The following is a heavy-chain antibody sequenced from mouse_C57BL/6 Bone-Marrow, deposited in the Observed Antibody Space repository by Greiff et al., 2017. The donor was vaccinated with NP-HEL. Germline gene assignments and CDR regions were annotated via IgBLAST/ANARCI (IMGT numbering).Heavy chain of an antibody. J-gene: IGHJ1*03. CDR3: ASCYYSV. Sequence: VKLQESGAELVRPGASVKLSCKASGYTFTDYYINWVKQRPGQGLEWIARIYPGSGNTYYNEKFKGKATLTAEKSSSTAYMQLSSLTSEDSAVYFCASCYYSVWGTGTTVTVSS. V-gene: IGHV1-76*01. CDR1: GYTFTDYY. CDR2: IYPGSGNT. D-gene: IGHD1-1*01.